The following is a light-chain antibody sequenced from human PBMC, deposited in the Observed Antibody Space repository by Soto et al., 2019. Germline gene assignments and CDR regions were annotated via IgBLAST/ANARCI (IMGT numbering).Light chain of an antibody. Sequence: EIVLTQSPGTLSLSPGERVTLSCRASRSVSGSYLAWYQQKPGQAPRVLIYSASLRATGIPERFSGSGSGTDFSLTISRLEPEDFAVYYGQQYGSSPITFGQGTRLEIK. CDR1: RSVSGSY. CDR2: SAS. V-gene: IGKV3-20*01. J-gene: IGKJ5*01. CDR3: QQYGSSPIT.